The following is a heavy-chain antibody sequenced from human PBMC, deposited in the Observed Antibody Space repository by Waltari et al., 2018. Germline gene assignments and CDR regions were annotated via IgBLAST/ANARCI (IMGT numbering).Heavy chain of an antibody. CDR2: IYHSGRT. CDR1: GYSISSGYY. Sequence: QVQLQESGPGLVKPSETLSLTCAVSGYSISSGYYWGWIRQPPGKGLEWIGSIYHSGRTYSNPTRKSRVTISVDTSKNQFSLKLSSVTAADTAVYYCASLYYYGSGSYRNAFDIWGQGTMVTVSS. CDR3: ASLYYYGSGSYRNAFDI. V-gene: IGHV4-38-2*01. J-gene: IGHJ3*02. D-gene: IGHD3-10*01.